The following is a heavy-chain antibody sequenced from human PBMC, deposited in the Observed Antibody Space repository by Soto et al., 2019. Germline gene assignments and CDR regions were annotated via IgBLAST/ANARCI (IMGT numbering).Heavy chain of an antibody. V-gene: IGHV4-30-2*01. D-gene: IGHD6-6*01. CDR3: ARVKQLVPWYFDL. J-gene: IGHJ2*01. CDR1: GVSISSGGFP. CDR2: IYHGETT. Sequence: QLQLQESGSGLVKPSQTLSLTCAVSGVSISSGGFPWSWIRQPPGKGLEWIGYIYHGETTYYNPSLKSRVTMSIDRSKNQFSLRLSSVTAADSAVYYCARVKQLVPWYFDLWGRGTLVTVSS.